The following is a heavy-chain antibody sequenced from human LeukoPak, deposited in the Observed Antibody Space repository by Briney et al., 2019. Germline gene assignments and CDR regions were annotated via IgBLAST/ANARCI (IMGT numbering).Heavy chain of an antibody. V-gene: IGHV4-31*03. CDR3: ARGYSGYDWDYFDY. CDR1: GGSISSCGYC. CDR2: IYYSGST. J-gene: IGHJ4*02. D-gene: IGHD5-12*01. Sequence: SETLSLTCTVSGGSISSCGYCWSWIRQHPGKGLEWIGYIYYSGSTYYNPSLKSRVTISVDTSKNQFSLKLSSVTAADTAVYYCARGYSGYDWDYFDYWGQGTLVTVSS.